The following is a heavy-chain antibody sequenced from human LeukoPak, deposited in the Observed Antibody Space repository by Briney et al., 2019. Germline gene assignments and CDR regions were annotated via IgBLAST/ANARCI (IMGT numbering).Heavy chain of an antibody. CDR2: INTNTGNP. D-gene: IGHD3-22*01. V-gene: IGHV7-4-1*02. CDR3: ARASSSSGYYSGYDAFDI. CDR1: GYTFTSYA. Sequence: ASVTVSCMASGYTFTSYAMNWVRQAPGQGLEWMGWINTNTGNPTYAQGFTGRFVFSLDTSVSTAYLQISSLKAEDTAVYYCARASSSSGYYSGYDAFDIWGQGTMVTVSS. J-gene: IGHJ3*02.